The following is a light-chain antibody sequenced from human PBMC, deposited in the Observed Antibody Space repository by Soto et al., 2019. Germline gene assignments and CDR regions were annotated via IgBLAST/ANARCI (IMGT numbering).Light chain of an antibody. CDR3: QQAKSFPLT. CDR1: QGISSW. CDR2: AAS. J-gene: IGKJ4*01. V-gene: IGKV1-12*01. Sequence: DIKMNQSPSSVSASVGDRVTITCRASQGISSWLAWYQQRPGQAPKLLIYAASSVHSGVPSRFSGSGSGTDFTLTISSLQPEDVATYYCQQAKSFPLTFGGGTKVEIK.